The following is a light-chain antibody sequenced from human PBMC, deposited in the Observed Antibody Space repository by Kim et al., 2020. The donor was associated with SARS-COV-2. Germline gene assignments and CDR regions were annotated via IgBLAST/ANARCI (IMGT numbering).Light chain of an antibody. CDR1: SSNIGSNY. CDR2: RNN. CDR3: AAWDDSLSGYV. V-gene: IGLV1-47*01. J-gene: IGLJ1*01. Sequence: GQRVTISCSGSSSNIGSNYVYWYQQLPGTAAKLLIYRNNQRPSGVPDRFSGSKSDTSASLAISGLRSEDEADYYCAAWDDSLSGYVFGTGTKVTVL.